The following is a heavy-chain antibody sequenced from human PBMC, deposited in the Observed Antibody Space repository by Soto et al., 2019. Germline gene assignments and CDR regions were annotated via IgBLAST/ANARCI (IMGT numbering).Heavy chain of an antibody. J-gene: IGHJ4*02. CDR3: ARFGGVLRYFSWAIDY. CDR2: IYYSGST. V-gene: IGHV4-59*01. Sequence: PETLSLTCSGSGGSISTYYWSWLRPPPGKGLVWIGYIYYSGSTKYNPSLTTRVTLSADTAKNQCSLKXPHGTAEDAAAYYCARFGGVLRYFSWAIDYWGQVTLVNVS. D-gene: IGHD3-9*01. CDR1: GGSISTYY.